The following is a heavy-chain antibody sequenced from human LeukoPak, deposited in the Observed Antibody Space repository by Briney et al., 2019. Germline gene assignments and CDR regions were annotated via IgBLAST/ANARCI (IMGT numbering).Heavy chain of an antibody. CDR1: GFTFSSYE. J-gene: IGHJ6*03. CDR2: ISSSGSTI. CDR3: ANNPEEYSSRTNYYYYYMDV. Sequence: GGSLRLSCAASGFTFSSYEMNWVRQAPGKGLEWVSYISSSGSTIYYADSVKGRFTISRDNAKNSLYLQMNSLRAEDTAVYYCANNPEEYSSRTNYYYYYMDVWGKGTTVTVSS. D-gene: IGHD6-13*01. V-gene: IGHV3-48*03.